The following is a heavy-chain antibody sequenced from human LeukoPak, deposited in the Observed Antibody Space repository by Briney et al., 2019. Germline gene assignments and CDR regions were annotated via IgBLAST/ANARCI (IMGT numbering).Heavy chain of an antibody. CDR3: ARGPYSGSYYCRYFQH. D-gene: IGHD1-26*01. CDR2: ISSSSSYI. Sequence: GGSLRLSCAASGFAFRSYSMNWVRQAPGKGLEWVSTISSSSSYIYYADSVKGRFTISRDNAKNSLYLQMNSLRAEDTAVYYCARGPYSGSYYCRYFQHWGQGTLVTVSS. CDR1: GFAFRSYS. V-gene: IGHV3-21*01. J-gene: IGHJ1*01.